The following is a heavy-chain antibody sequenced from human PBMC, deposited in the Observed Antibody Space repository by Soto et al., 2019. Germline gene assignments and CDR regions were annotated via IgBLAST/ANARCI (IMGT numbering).Heavy chain of an antibody. D-gene: IGHD3-3*01. CDR2: IYSSGST. CDR3: ARGQRFSDWFDP. V-gene: IGHV4-4*07. CDR1: GGAISTYY. J-gene: IGHJ5*02. Sequence: PSETLSLTCTVSGGAISTYYWTWIRQPAWKGLEWIGRIYSSGSTKYNPSLQSRVTMSLDTSNNQFSLRLTSVTAADTAVYYCARGQRFSDWFDPWGQGTLVTVSS.